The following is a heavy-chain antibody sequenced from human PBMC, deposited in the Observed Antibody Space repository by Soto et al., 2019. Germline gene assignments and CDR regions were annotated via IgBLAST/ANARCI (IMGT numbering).Heavy chain of an antibody. Sequence: QVQLVESGGGVVQPGRSLRLSCAASGFTFSSYGMHWVRQAPGKGLEWVAVISYDGSNKYYADSAKGRFTIYRDKSKKTLYLQINSRRAEGAAVYYCAKGAAGRSCGSTSGAFDIWGQGTLVTVSS. CDR3: AKGAAGRSCGSTSGAFDI. J-gene: IGHJ3*02. D-gene: IGHD6-19*01. V-gene: IGHV3-30*18. CDR1: GFTFSSYG. CDR2: ISYDGSNK.